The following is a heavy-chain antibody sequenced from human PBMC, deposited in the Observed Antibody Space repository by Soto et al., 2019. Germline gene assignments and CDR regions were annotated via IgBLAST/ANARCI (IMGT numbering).Heavy chain of an antibody. CDR2: ISSSGDST. CDR1: GFIFSTYA. CDR3: AHPRGYGVFDAVDI. Sequence: GSLRLSCAASGFIFSTYAMNWVRQTPGKGLEWVSAISSSGDSTYYAESVRGRFTISRDNSINTLYLQMRSLRPEDTAVYYCAHPRGYGVFDAVDIWGQGTMVTVSS. D-gene: IGHD4-17*01. J-gene: IGHJ3*02. V-gene: IGHV3-23*01.